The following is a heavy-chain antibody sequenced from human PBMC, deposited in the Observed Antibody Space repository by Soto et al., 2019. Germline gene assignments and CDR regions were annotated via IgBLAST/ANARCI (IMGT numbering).Heavy chain of an antibody. J-gene: IGHJ4*02. Sequence: GASVKVSCKASGYTFTGYYMHWVRQAPGQRLEWMGWINTSNGDKKYSQKLQDRVTITIDTSATTAYMELSSLTYEDTAVYYCATPTVRICGSITCYSFDNWGQGTPVTVSS. CDR1: GYTFTGYY. CDR2: INTSNGDK. D-gene: IGHD2-21*02. V-gene: IGHV1-3*04. CDR3: ATPTVRICGSITCYSFDN.